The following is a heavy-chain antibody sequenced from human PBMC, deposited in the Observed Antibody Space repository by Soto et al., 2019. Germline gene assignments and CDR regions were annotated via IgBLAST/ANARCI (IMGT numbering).Heavy chain of an antibody. V-gene: IGHV5-51*01. CDR2: IYPGDSDT. CDR3: ARSPSGYSYGFDY. J-gene: IGHJ4*02. D-gene: IGHD5-18*01. CDR1: GYSFTSYW. Sequence: LKISCKGSGYSFTSYWIGWVSPMTGKGLEWMAIIYPGDSDTRYSPSFQGQVTISADMSISTAYLQWSSLKASDTAMYYCARSPSGYSYGFDYWGQGTLVTVSS.